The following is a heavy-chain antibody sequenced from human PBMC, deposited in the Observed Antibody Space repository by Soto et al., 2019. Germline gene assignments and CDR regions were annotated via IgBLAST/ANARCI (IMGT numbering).Heavy chain of an antibody. CDR2: ISSIGDRT. J-gene: IGHJ5*02. CDR3: ARGSGSGNYYNGWFDP. CDR1: GFTFSSYA. Sequence: GGSLRLSCAASGFTFSSYAMFWVRQAPGKGLEYVSAISSIGDRTYANSVKGRFTISRDNSKNTLYLQMGSLRAEDMAVYYCARGSGSGNYYNGWFDPWGQGTLVTVSS. V-gene: IGHV3-64*01. D-gene: IGHD1-26*01.